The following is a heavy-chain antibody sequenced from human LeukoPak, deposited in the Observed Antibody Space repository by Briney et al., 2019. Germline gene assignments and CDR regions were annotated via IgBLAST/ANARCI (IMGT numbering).Heavy chain of an antibody. J-gene: IGHJ4*02. CDR2: IYPDDSDT. CDR3: ARRTGFFDY. Sequence: GESLKISCKASGYSFINYWIGWVRQMPGKGLEWMGIIYPDDSDTRYSPSFQGQVTISADRSISTTYLQWNSLRASDTAMYYCARRTGFFDYWGQGTLVTVSS. D-gene: IGHD1-14*01. CDR1: GYSFINYW. V-gene: IGHV5-51*01.